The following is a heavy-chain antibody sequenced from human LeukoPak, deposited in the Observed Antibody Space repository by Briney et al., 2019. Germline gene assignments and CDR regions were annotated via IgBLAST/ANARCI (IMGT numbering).Heavy chain of an antibody. CDR3: ASTYYYGSGSYGY. CDR1: GGSISSGSYY. Sequence: SETLSLTCTVSGGSISSGSYYWSWIRQPAGKGLEWTGRIYTSGSTNYNPSLKSRATISVDTSKNQFSLKLSSVTAADTAVYYCASTYYYGSGSYGYWGRGTLVTVSS. CDR2: IYTSGST. V-gene: IGHV4-61*02. D-gene: IGHD3-10*01. J-gene: IGHJ4*02.